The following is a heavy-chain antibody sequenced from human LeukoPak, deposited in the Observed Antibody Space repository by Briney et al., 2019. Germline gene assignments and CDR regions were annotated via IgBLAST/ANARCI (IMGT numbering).Heavy chain of an antibody. CDR3: ARLRHNGYSYGYVDY. D-gene: IGHD5-18*01. CDR2: IYYSGST. Sequence: SGTLSLTCAVSGGSISSNNWWGWVRQPPGKGLEWIGYIYYSGSTYYNPSLRSRITISLDTSKNQFSLKLSSVIAADTAVYYCARLRHNGYSYGYVDYWGQGTLVTVSS. J-gene: IGHJ4*02. CDR1: GGSISSNNW. V-gene: IGHV4-4*02.